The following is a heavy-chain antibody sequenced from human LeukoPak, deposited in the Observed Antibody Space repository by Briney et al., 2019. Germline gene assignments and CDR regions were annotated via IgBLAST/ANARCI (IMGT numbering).Heavy chain of an antibody. CDR1: GFTFSSNV. D-gene: IGHD4-17*01. CDR2: IWYEGSDE. CDR3: AKDTDGEHGLDY. V-gene: IGHV3-33*06. Sequence: GGSLRLSCAASGFTFSSNVMHWVRLAPGKGLEWVAVIWYEGSDEYYADSVKGRFTISRDNSKNTLYLQMNGLRAEDTAVYYCAKDTDGEHGLDYWGQGTLVTVSS. J-gene: IGHJ4*02.